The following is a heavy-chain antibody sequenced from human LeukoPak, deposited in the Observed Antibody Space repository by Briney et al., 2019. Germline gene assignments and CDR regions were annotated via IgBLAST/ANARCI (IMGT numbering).Heavy chain of an antibody. J-gene: IGHJ6*02. CDR2: IFTDGHTT. Sequence: PGGSLRLSCAASGFTVSSSFMSWVRQAPGKGLEYVSTIFTDGHTTTYAASVKGRFTTSRDNSKNTLYLQMSSLRPEDTAVYYCVKSPSDGLDVWGQGATVTVSS. CDR3: VKSPSDGLDV. V-gene: IGHV3-64D*06. CDR1: GFTVSSSF.